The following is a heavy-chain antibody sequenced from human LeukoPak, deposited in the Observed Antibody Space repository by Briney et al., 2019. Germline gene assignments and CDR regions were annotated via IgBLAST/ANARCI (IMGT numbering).Heavy chain of an antibody. Sequence: ASVKVSCKASGYTFTSYDINWVRQATGQGLEWMGWMNPNSGNTGYAQKFQGRVTMTRNTSISTAYMELSSLRSEDTAVYYGARGRWAYYYDSSGYKYWGQGTLVTVSS. D-gene: IGHD3-22*01. CDR2: MNPNSGNT. V-gene: IGHV1-8*01. J-gene: IGHJ4*02. CDR1: GYTFTSYD. CDR3: ARGRWAYYYDSSGYKY.